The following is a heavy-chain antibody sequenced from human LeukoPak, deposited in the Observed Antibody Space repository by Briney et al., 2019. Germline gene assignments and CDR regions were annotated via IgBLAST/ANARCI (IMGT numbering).Heavy chain of an antibody. Sequence: ASVKVSCKASGYTFTSYDINWVRQATGQGLEWMGWMNPNSGNTGYAQKFQGRVTMTRNTSISTAYMELSSLRSEDTAVYYCARVYSSGWYGRGQDAFDIWGQGTTVTVSS. CDR3: ARVYSSGWYGRGQDAFDI. V-gene: IGHV1-8*01. D-gene: IGHD6-19*01. CDR1: GYTFTSYD. J-gene: IGHJ3*02. CDR2: MNPNSGNT.